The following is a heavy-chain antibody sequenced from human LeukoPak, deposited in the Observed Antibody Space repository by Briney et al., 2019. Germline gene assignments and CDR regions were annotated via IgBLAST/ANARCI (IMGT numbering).Heavy chain of an antibody. CDR3: ARAFRYSTSSRTFDY. D-gene: IGHD6-6*01. V-gene: IGHV3-20*04. CDR1: GFPFDDYG. CDR2: ITWRGGST. Sequence: GGSLRLSCAASGFPFDDYGMSWVPQARGRGLEWVSDITWRGGSTGYADSVKGRFTISRDSARDSLYLQMNSLRAEDTAFYYCARAFRYSTSSRTFDYWGQGTLVTVSS. J-gene: IGHJ4*02.